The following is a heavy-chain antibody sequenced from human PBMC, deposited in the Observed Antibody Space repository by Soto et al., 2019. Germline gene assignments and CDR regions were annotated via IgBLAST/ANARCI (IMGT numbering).Heavy chain of an antibody. CDR3: AREVEGFDY. D-gene: IGHD1-26*01. V-gene: IGHV3-21*01. Sequence: EVQLVESGGGLVKPGGSLRLSCAASGFTFSSYSMNWVRQAPGKGLEWVSSISISSSYIYYADSVKGRFTISRDNAKNSLDLRMNSRRAEDTAVYYCAREVEGFDYWGQGTLVTVSS. CDR2: ISISSSYI. J-gene: IGHJ4*02. CDR1: GFTFSSYS.